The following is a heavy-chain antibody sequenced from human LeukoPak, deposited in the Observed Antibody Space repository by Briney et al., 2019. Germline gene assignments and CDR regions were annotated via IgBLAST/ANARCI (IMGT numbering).Heavy chain of an antibody. J-gene: IGHJ4*02. CDR3: ASHDRGAYYFDY. CDR2: IYSGGST. CDR1: GFTVSSNY. V-gene: IGHV3-53*01. D-gene: IGHD1-1*01. Sequence: GGSLRLSCAASGFTVSSNYMSWVRQAPGKGLEWVSVIYSGGSTYYADSVKGRFTISRDNSKNTLYLQMNSLRAEDTAVYYCASHDRGAYYFDYWGQGTLVTVSS.